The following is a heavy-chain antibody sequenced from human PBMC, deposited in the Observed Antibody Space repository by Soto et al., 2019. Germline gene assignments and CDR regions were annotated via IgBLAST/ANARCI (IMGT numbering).Heavy chain of an antibody. J-gene: IGHJ4*02. CDR3: ARGGYIGSDLTFDH. Sequence: TSETLSLTCAVSGASISSGNLSWSWIRQRPGMGLEWIGYIYYSGSTYYDQSLKRRVTISIDRSKNQFSLNLNSVTAADTAVYYCARGGYIGSDLTFDHWGQGTLVTVSS. CDR2: IYYSGST. CDR1: GASISSGNLS. V-gene: IGHV4-30-2*01. D-gene: IGHD5-12*01.